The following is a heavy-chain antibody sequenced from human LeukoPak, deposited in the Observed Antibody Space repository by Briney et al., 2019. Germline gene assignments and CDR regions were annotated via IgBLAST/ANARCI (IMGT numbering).Heavy chain of an antibody. V-gene: IGHV4-59*06. CDR3: ARETRIEWLRFLDS. CDR1: GGSISSYY. J-gene: IGHJ4*02. D-gene: IGHD5-12*01. CDR2: IHSNGNT. Sequence: SETLSLTCTVSGGSISSYYWSWIRQHPERGLEWIGYIHSNGNTYHNPSLESRVAISVDPSKSQFSLRLSAVTAADTAVYYCARETRIEWLRFLDSWGQGTLVTVSS.